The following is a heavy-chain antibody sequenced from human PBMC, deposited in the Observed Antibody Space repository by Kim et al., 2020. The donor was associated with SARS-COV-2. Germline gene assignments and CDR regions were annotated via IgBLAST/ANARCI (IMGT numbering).Heavy chain of an antibody. D-gene: IGHD3-10*01. V-gene: IGHV4-34*01. CDR3: ARRSGIPYYYGSGSSANW. CDR2: INHSGST. Sequence: SETLSLTCAVYGGSFSGYYWSWIRQPPGKGLEWIGEINHSGSTNYNPSLKSRVTISVDTSKNQFSLKLSSVTAADTAVYYCARRSGIPYYYGSGSSANW. J-gene: IGHJ5*01. CDR1: GGSFSGYY.